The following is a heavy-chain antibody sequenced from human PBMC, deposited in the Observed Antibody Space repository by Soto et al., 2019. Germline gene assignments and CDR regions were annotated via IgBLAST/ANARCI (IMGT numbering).Heavy chain of an antibody. Sequence: ASVKVSCKTSGYTFTPYGISWVRQAPGQGLEWMGWINPYNGNTDYAESLQGRVTMTTETSTNTAYMELRSLKSDDTAIYYCARDTYYYGSGSYLPTFDPWGQGTLVTVS. CDR3: ARDTYYYGSGSYLPTFDP. CDR1: GYTFTPYG. D-gene: IGHD3-10*01. V-gene: IGHV1-18*01. CDR2: INPYNGNT. J-gene: IGHJ5*02.